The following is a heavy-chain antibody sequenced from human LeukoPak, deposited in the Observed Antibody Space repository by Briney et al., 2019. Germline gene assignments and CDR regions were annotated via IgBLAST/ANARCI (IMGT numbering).Heavy chain of an antibody. CDR1: GSSISSGSYY. V-gene: IGHV4-61*02. J-gene: IGHJ4*02. Sequence: PSETLSLTCTVSGSSISSGSYYWSWIRQPAGKGLEWIGRIYTSGSTNYNPSLKSRVTISVDTSKNQFSLKLSSVTAADTAVYYCAREFDCSGGSCYSWLDYWGQGTLVTVSS. CDR2: IYTSGST. D-gene: IGHD2-15*01. CDR3: AREFDCSGGSCYSWLDY.